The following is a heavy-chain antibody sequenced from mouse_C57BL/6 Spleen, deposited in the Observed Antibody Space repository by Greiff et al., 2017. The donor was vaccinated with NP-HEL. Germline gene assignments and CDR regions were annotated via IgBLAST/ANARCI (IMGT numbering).Heavy chain of an antibody. CDR3: ARERIYYYDY. CDR2: ISSGSSTI. J-gene: IGHJ2*01. CDR1: GFTFSDYG. D-gene: IGHD1-1*01. V-gene: IGHV5-17*01. Sequence: DVHLVESGGGLVKPGGSLKLSCAASGFTFSDYGMHWVRQAPEKGLEWVAYISSGSSTIYYADTVKGRFTISRDNAKNTLFLQMTSLRSEDTAMYYCARERIYYYDYWGQGTTLTVSS.